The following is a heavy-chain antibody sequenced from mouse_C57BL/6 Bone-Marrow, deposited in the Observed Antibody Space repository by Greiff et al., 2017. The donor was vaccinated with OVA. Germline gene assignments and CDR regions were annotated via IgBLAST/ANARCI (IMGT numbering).Heavy chain of an antibody. Sequence: EVKLQESGPGMVKPSQSLSLTCTVSGYSITSGYDWHRIRHFPGNKLEWMGYISYSGSTNYNPSLNSRIPITQDTSKNHFFLKLNSVTTEDTAAYCCAREGDYYGSSYGYFDYGGQGTTLTVSS. CDR1: GYSITSGYD. CDR2: ISYSGST. J-gene: IGHJ2*01. CDR3: AREGDYYGSSYGYFDY. V-gene: IGHV3-1*01. D-gene: IGHD1-1*01.